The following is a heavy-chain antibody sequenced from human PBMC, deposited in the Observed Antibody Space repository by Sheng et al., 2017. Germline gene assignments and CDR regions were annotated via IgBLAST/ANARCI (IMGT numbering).Heavy chain of an antibody. CDR2: ILPILGVV. D-gene: IGHD5-12*01. CDR1: GGTFSTHA. J-gene: IGHJ4*02. V-gene: IGHV1-69*10. CDR3: ARAQADGYNQIDF. Sequence: QVQLVQSGAEMKKPGSSVKVSCKASGGTFSTHAVSWVRQAPGQGLEWMGVILPILGVVNYAQKFQGAVTITADKSTTTAFMELSSLTSEDTAVYYCARAQADGYNQIDFWGQGTLVTVSS.